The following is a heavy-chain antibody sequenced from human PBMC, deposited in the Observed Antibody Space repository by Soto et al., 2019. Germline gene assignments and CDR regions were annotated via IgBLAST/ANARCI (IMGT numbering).Heavy chain of an antibody. CDR2: ISSSSSYI. J-gene: IGHJ6*02. CDR3: ARDPRGPNYYGMDV. CDR1: GFTFSSYS. D-gene: IGHD3-10*01. Sequence: GGSLRLSCAASGFTFSSYSMNWVRQAPGKGLEWVSSISSSSSYIYYADSVKGRFTISRDNAKNSLYLQMNSLRAEDTAVYYCARDPRGPNYYGMDVWGQGXTVTVPS. V-gene: IGHV3-21*01.